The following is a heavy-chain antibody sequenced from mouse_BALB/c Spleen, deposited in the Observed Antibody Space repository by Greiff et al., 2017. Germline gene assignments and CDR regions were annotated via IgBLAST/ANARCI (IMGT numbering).Heavy chain of an antibody. D-gene: IGHD1-1*01. V-gene: IGHV5-6-5*01. Sequence: EVQGVESGGGLVKPGGSLKLSCAASGFTFSSYAMSWVRQTPEKRLEWVASISSGGSTYYPDSVKGRFTISRDNARSILYLQMSSLRSEDTAMYYCARGLLRYAMDYWGQGTSVTVSS. CDR3: ARGLLRYAMDY. CDR1: GFTFSSYA. J-gene: IGHJ4*01. CDR2: ISSGGST.